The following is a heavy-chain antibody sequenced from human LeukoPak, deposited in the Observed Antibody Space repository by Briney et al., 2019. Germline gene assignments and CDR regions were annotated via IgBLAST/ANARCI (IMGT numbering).Heavy chain of an antibody. Sequence: ASVKVSCKASGYTFTSYGITWVRQAPGQGLEWMGWINPYNGNINYAQKLQGRVTMTTDTSTSTAYMELRSLRSDDTAVYYCARVAAADSFDYWGQGPLVPVSS. J-gene: IGHJ4*02. CDR2: INPYNGNI. V-gene: IGHV1-18*01. CDR1: GYTFTSYG. CDR3: ARVAAADSFDY. D-gene: IGHD6-13*01.